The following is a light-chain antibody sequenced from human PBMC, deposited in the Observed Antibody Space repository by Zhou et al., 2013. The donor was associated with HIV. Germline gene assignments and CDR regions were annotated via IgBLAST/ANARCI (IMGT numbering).Light chain of an antibody. Sequence: DIQMTQSPSTLSASVGDRVTITCRASQSISSWLAWYQQKPGKAPKLLIYKASSLESGVPSRFSGSGSGTEFTLTISSLQPDDFATYYCQQCNNSPLTFGEGPRWRSN. CDR2: KAS. CDR1: QSISSW. CDR3: QQCNNSPLT. V-gene: IGKV1-5*03. J-gene: IGKJ4*01.